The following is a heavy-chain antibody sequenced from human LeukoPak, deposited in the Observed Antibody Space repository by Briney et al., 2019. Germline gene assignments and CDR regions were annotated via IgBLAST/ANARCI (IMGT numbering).Heavy chain of an antibody. CDR2: IIPIFGTA. CDR1: GGTFSSYA. V-gene: IGHV1-69*05. Sequence: ASVKVSCKASGGTFSSYAISWVRQAPGQGLEWMGGIIPIFGTANYAQKFQGWVTMTRDTSISTAYMELSRLRSDDTAVYYCALSSFDLDYAFDIWGQGTMVTVSS. CDR3: ALSSFDLDYAFDI. D-gene: IGHD2/OR15-2a*01. J-gene: IGHJ3*02.